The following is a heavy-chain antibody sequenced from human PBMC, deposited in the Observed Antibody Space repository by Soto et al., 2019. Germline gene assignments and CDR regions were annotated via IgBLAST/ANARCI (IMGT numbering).Heavy chain of an antibody. V-gene: IGHV3-30*03. CDR3: ARENYGDYLNWFDP. D-gene: IGHD4-17*01. CDR1: GVTFSSYG. Sequence: GGSLRLSCAASGVTFSSYGMHWVRQAPGKGLEWVAVISYDGSNKYYADSVKGRFTISRDNSKNTLYLQMNSLRAEDTAVYYCARENYGDYLNWFDPWGQGTLVTVSS. CDR2: ISYDGSNK. J-gene: IGHJ5*02.